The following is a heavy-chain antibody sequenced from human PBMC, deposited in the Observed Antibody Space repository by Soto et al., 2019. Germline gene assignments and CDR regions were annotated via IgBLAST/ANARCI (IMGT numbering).Heavy chain of an antibody. J-gene: IGHJ6*02. CDR1: GFTFSSYA. Sequence: GGSLRLSCAASGFTFSSYAMHWVRQAPGKGLEWVAVISYDGSNKYYADSVKGRFTISRDNSKNTLYLQMNSLRAEDTAVYYCAKEDRIPRGYYYGMDVWGQGTTVTVSS. V-gene: IGHV3-30-3*01. CDR3: AKEDRIPRGYYYGMDV. D-gene: IGHD3-10*01. CDR2: ISYDGSNK.